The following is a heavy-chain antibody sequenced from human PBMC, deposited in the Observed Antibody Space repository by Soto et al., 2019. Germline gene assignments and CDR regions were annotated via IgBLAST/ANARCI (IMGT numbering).Heavy chain of an antibody. D-gene: IGHD2-2*01. Sequence: SVQVSCKASGYIFTSYAISWVRQAPGQGLEWMGGIIPIFDTANYAQKFQGRVTITADESTSTAYLELSSLRSEDTAVYYFARHDCISSSCYYYYYYGMDVWGQGTTVTVSS. CDR2: IIPIFDTA. J-gene: IGHJ6*02. V-gene: IGHV1-69*13. CDR3: ARHDCISSSCYYYYYYGMDV. CDR1: GYIFTSYA.